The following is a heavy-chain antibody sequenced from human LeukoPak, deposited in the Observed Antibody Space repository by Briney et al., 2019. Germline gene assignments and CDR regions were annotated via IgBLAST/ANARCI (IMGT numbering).Heavy chain of an antibody. CDR1: GYTLTELS. J-gene: IGHJ3*02. Sequence: GASVKVSCKVSGYTLTELSMHWVGQAPGKGRGWMGGFDPEDGETIYAQKFQGRVTMTEDTSTDTAYMELSSLRSEDTAVYYCATWVKQWLVDDAFDIWGQGTMVTVSS. CDR3: ATWVKQWLVDDAFDI. CDR2: FDPEDGET. V-gene: IGHV1-24*01. D-gene: IGHD6-19*01.